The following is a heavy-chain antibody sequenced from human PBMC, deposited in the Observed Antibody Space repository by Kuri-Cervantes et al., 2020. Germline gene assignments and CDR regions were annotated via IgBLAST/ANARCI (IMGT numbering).Heavy chain of an antibody. D-gene: IGHD2-2*01. J-gene: IGHJ6*02. Sequence: ASVKVSCKASGYTFTSYDINWVRQATGQGLEWMGGFDPEDGETIYAQKFQGRVTMTEDTSTDTAYMELSSLRSEDTAVYYCAKDSASCSSTSCYALDYYYGMDVWGQGTTVTVSS. V-gene: IGHV1-24*01. CDR3: AKDSASCSSTSCYALDYYYGMDV. CDR1: GYTFTSYD. CDR2: FDPEDGET.